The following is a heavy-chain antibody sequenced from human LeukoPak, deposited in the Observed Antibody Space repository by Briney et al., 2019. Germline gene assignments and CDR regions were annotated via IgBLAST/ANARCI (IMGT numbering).Heavy chain of an antibody. D-gene: IGHD6-13*01. Sequence: SETLSLPCTVSGGSLSSSSYYWGWIRQPPGKGLEWIGSIYYSGNTYYNPSLKSRVTISVDTSKNQFSLKLSSVTAADTAVYYCARLFSSSWYRGAFDLWGQGTMVTVSS. V-gene: IGHV4-39*01. CDR2: IYYSGNT. CDR3: ARLFSSSWYRGAFDL. J-gene: IGHJ3*01. CDR1: GGSLSSSSYY.